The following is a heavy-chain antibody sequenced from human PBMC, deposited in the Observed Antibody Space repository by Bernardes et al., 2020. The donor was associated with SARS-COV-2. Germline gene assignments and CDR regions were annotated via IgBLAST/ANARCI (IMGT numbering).Heavy chain of an antibody. D-gene: IGHD1-26*01. CDR2: IWYDGSNK. J-gene: IGHJ4*02. V-gene: IGHV3-33*01. Sequence: GGSLRLSCAASGFTFSSYGMHWVRQAPGKGLEWVAVIWYDGSNKYYADSVKGRFTISRDNSKNTLYLQMNSLRAEDTAVYYCARDPLGWELLHFDYWGQGTLVTVSS. CDR3: ARDPLGWELLHFDY. CDR1: GFTFSSYG.